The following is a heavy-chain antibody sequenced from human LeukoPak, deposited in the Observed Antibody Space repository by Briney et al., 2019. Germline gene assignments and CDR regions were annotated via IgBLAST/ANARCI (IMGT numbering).Heavy chain of an antibody. V-gene: IGHV3-30*18. J-gene: IGHJ4*02. Sequence: PGRSLRLSCAASGFTFSSYGMHWVRQAPGKGLEWVAVISYDGSNKYYADSVKGRFTISRDNSKNTLYLQMNSLRAEDIAVYYCAKGTSTVTPYYFDYWGQGTLVTVSS. D-gene: IGHD4-17*01. CDR2: ISYDGSNK. CDR1: GFTFSSYG. CDR3: AKGTSTVTPYYFDY.